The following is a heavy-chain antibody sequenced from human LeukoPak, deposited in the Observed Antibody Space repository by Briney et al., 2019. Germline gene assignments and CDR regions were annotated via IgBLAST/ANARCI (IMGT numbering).Heavy chain of an antibody. V-gene: IGHV3-74*01. D-gene: IGHD2-2*01. CDR1: GNYW. Sequence: PGGSLRLSCAASGNYWMHWVHQAQGKGLVWVSHINSDGSWTSYADSVKGRFTISKDNAKNTVYLQMNNLRAVDTAVYYCVSFYETYWGRGTLVTVSS. J-gene: IGHJ4*02. CDR2: INSDGSWT. CDR3: VSFYETY.